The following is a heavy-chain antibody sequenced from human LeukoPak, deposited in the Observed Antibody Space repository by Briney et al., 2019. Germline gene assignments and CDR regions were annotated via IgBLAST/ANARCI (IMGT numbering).Heavy chain of an antibody. CDR1: GGTFSSYA. CDR2: INPNSGGT. J-gene: IGHJ6*02. V-gene: IGHV1-2*04. Sequence: ASVKVSCKASGGTFSSYAISWVRQAPGQGLEWMGWINPNSGGTNYAQKFQGWVTMTRDTSISTAYMELSRLRSDDTAVYYCARDGMTGYIPFYYYYGMDVWGQGTTVTVSS. D-gene: IGHD3-9*01. CDR3: ARDGMTGYIPFYYYYGMDV.